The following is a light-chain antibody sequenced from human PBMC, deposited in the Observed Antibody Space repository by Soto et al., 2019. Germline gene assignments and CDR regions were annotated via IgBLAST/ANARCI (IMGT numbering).Light chain of an antibody. Sequence: ETVLTQSPATLSLSPGERATLSCRASPSISNSLAWYQQKAGQAPRLLIYDASNRATGIPARFSGSGSGTDFTLTITSLEPEDFAAYYCQQRSNWPWTFGQGTNVEIK. CDR1: PSISNS. J-gene: IGKJ1*01. CDR2: DAS. CDR3: QQRSNWPWT. V-gene: IGKV3-11*01.